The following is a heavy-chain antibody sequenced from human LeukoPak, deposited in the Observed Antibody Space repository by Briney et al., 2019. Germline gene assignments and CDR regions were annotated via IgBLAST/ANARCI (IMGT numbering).Heavy chain of an antibody. CDR1: GYTFTGYY. CDR2: INPNSGGT. J-gene: IGHJ4*02. D-gene: IGHD3-3*01. V-gene: IGHV1-2*06. Sequence: ASVKVSCKASGYTFTGYYMHWVRQAPGQGLEWMGRINPNSGGTNYAQKFQGRVTMTRDTSISTAYMELSRLRSDDTAVYYCAYDDFWSGYCLFCYWRQGTLVTVSS. CDR3: AYDDFWSGYCLFCY.